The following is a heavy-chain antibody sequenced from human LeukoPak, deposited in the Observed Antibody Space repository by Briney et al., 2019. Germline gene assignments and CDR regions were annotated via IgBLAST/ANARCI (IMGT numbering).Heavy chain of an antibody. D-gene: IGHD3-16*01. CDR2: IGSSSSYI. CDR1: GFTFSSYS. CDR3: ARTYVWGSTPGDY. J-gene: IGHJ4*02. Sequence: GGSLRLSCAASGFTFSSYSMNWVRQAPGKGLEWVSSIGSSSSYIYYADSVKGRFTTSRDNAKSSLYLQMNSLRAEDTAVYYCARTYVWGSTPGDYWGQGTLVAVSS. V-gene: IGHV3-21*01.